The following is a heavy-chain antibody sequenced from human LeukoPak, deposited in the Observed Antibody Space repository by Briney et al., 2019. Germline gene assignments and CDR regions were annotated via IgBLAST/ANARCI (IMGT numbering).Heavy chain of an antibody. J-gene: IGHJ6*03. V-gene: IGHV3-9*01. CDR2: INWNSDSI. CDR3: ARLVSSGGWYEAHYRYHMDV. CDR1: GFTFDDYA. D-gene: IGHD2-15*01. Sequence: GRSLRLSCAVSGFTFDDYAMHWVRQVPGKGLEWVSGINWNSDSIGYADSVKGRFTTSRDNAKNSLYLQMNSLRAEDTAIYYCARLVSSGGWYEAHYRYHMDVWGKGTTVIISS.